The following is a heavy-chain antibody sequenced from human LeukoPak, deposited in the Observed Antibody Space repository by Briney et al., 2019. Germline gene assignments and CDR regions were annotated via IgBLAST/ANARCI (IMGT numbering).Heavy chain of an antibody. CDR1: GASISTTNW. D-gene: IGHD6-13*01. J-gene: IGHJ3*02. CDR2: IYQSGST. Sequence: SGTLSLTCAVSGASISTTNWWSWVRQPPGKGLEWIGEIYQSGSTNYNPSLKSRVTMSVDKSKNQFSLTLDSVTAADTAVYYCTKDRFEYSSSWYAFDIWGQGTLVTVSS. V-gene: IGHV4-4*02. CDR3: TKDRFEYSSSWYAFDI.